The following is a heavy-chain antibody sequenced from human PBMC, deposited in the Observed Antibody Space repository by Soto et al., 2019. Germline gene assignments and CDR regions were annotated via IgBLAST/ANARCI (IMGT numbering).Heavy chain of an antibody. CDR3: ARLTTADNINWGYWFFDL. D-gene: IGHD7-27*01. Sequence: EVQLVESGGEFVQPGGSLRLSCGASGFSFTSYWMTWVRQAPGKGLQWVANINQDGSEKYYVASLKGRFTISRDNAKNSLYLRMNSLRAEDTAVYYCARLTTADNINWGYWFFDLWGRGTLVTVSS. CDR1: GFSFTSYW. J-gene: IGHJ2*01. V-gene: IGHV3-7*03. CDR2: INQDGSEK.